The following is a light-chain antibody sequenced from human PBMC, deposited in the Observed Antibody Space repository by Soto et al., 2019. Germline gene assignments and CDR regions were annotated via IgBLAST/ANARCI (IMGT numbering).Light chain of an antibody. CDR2: DVS. CDR1: SSDVGAHNF. Sequence: QSALTQPASVSGSPGQSITISCTGTSSDVGAHNFVSWYQQHPGKAPKLMIYDVSNRPSGVSDRFSGSKSGNTASLTISGLHAEDEADYYCSSYTRITAFDVFGSGTKLTVL. J-gene: IGLJ1*01. V-gene: IGLV2-14*03. CDR3: SSYTRITAFDV.